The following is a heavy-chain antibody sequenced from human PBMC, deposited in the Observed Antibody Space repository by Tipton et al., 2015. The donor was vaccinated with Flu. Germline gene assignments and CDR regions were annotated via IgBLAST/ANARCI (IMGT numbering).Heavy chain of an antibody. CDR3: VRAIGSSGSF. D-gene: IGHD3-10*01. CDR2: INQNGSKN. J-gene: IGHJ4*02. V-gene: IGHV3-7*01. Sequence: SLRLSCAASGFTFSSYSMNWVRQAPGKGLEWVANINQNGSKNYYVDSVEGRFTISRDNAKNSLYLQMNSLRAEDTGIYYCVRAIGSSGSFWGQGTLVTVSS. CDR1: GFTFSSYS.